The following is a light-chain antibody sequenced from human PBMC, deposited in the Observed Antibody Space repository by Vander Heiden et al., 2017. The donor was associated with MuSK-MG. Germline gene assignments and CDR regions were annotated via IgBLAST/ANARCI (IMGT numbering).Light chain of an antibody. J-gene: IGKJ4*01. CDR2: DAS. Sequence: DIQMTQSPSSLSASVGDRVTITCQASQDISNYLNWYQQKPGKASRLLIYDASNLDRGVPSRFSGGGYGTDFTFTISSLQPEDVATYYCQQYDNLPLTFGGGTNVEIK. V-gene: IGKV1-33*01. CDR1: QDISNY. CDR3: QQYDNLPLT.